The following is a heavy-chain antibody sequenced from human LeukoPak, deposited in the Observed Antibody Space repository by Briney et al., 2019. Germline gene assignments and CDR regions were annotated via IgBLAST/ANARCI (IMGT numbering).Heavy chain of an antibody. D-gene: IGHD6-19*01. Sequence: GGSLRLSCAASGFTFSSYWMSWVRQAPGKGLEWVANIKQDGSEKHYVDSVKGRFTISRDNAKNSLYLQMNSLRAEDTAVYYCARLSSGWPYYYYGMGVWGQGTTVTVSS. J-gene: IGHJ6*02. CDR1: GFTFSSYW. CDR2: IKQDGSEK. V-gene: IGHV3-7*01. CDR3: ARLSSGWPYYYYGMGV.